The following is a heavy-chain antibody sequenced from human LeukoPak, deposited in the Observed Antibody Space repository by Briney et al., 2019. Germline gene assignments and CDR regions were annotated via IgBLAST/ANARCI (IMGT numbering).Heavy chain of an antibody. V-gene: IGHV3-21*01. CDR2: ISSSSSYI. Sequence: GGSLRLSCAASGFTFSSYSMNWVRQAPGKGLEWVSSISSSSSYIYYADSVKGRFTISRDNAKSSLYLQMNSLRAEDTAVYYCARDPSYYDFWSDHRDAFDIWGQGTMVTVSS. CDR1: GFTFSSYS. J-gene: IGHJ3*02. D-gene: IGHD3-3*01. CDR3: ARDPSYYDFWSDHRDAFDI.